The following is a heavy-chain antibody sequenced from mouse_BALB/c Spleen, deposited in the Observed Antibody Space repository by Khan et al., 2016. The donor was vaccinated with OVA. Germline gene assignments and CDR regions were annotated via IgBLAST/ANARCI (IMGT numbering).Heavy chain of an antibody. CDR2: VDPFNGGT. Sequence: EVQLQQSGPELMKPGASVKISCKASGYSFTSYYIHWVKQSHGKSLEWIGYVDPFNGGTSYNQKFKGKATLTVDKSSSTAYMHLSSLTSEDSAVYYWTRQGYVAWFAYWGQGTLVTVSA. CDR1: GYSFTSYY. J-gene: IGHJ3*01. CDR3: TRQGYVAWFAY. D-gene: IGHD2-2*01. V-gene: IGHV1S135*01.